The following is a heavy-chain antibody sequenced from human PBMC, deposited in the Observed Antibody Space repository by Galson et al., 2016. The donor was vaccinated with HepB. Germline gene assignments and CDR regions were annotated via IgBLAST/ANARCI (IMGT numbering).Heavy chain of an antibody. D-gene: IGHD2-2*01. CDR2: INAGNGNT. J-gene: IGHJ4*02. CDR3: ARTPDIYCSSASCYVGVFDY. V-gene: IGHV1-3*01. Sequence: SVKVSCKASGYTFTSYAMHWVRQAPGQRLEWMGWINAGNGNTKYSQKFQGRVTITRDTSASTAYMELSSLRSEDTAVYYCARTPDIYCSSASCYVGVFDYWGQGTLVTVCS. CDR1: GYTFTSYA.